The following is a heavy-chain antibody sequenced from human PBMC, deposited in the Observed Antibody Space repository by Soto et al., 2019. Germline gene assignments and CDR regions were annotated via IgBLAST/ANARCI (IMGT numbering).Heavy chain of an antibody. Sequence: QVQLVQSGAEVKKPGASVKVSCKASGYNFIGYYIHWVRQAPGQGLQWMGWIDPNNGDTDSAQKFQGRITMTRDTSISTVYMDLSSLRIDDTAIYYCARLRGQFYYGMDVWGQGTMVAVSS. J-gene: IGHJ6*02. CDR3: ARLRGQFYYGMDV. CDR1: GYNFIGYY. CDR2: IDPNNGDT. V-gene: IGHV1-2*02. D-gene: IGHD6-19*01.